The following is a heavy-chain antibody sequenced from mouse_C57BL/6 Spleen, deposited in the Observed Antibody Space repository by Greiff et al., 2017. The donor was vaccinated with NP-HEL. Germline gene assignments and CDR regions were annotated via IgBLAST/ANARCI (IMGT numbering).Heavy chain of an antibody. CDR3: ARWDGYEHAMDY. CDR2: IYPGDGDT. Sequence: VQLQQSGAELVKPGASVKISCKASGYAFSSYWMNWVKQRPGKGLEWIGQIYPGDGDTNYNGKFKGKATLTADKSSSTAYMQLSSLTSEDSAVYFCARWDGYEHAMDYWGQGTSVTVSS. J-gene: IGHJ4*01. D-gene: IGHD2-2*01. CDR1: GYAFSSYW. V-gene: IGHV1-80*01.